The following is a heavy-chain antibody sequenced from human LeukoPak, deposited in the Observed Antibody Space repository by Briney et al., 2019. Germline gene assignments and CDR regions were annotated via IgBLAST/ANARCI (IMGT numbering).Heavy chain of an antibody. J-gene: IGHJ6*03. V-gene: IGHV4-34*01. D-gene: IGHD4-17*01. CDR3: ARGPPSYGYYYYYYMDV. CDR2: INHSGST. Sequence: PSGTLSLTCAVYGGSFSGYYWSWIRQPPGKGLEWIGEINHSGSTNYNPSLKSRVTISVDTSKNQFSLKLSSVTAADTAVYYCARGPPSYGYYYYYYMDVWGKGTTVTVSS. CDR1: GGSFSGYY.